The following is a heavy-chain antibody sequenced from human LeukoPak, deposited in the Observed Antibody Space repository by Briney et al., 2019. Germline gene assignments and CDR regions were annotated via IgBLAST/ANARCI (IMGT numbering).Heavy chain of an antibody. CDR1: GGSISSYY. V-gene: IGHV4-59*01. J-gene: IGHJ6*03. CDR2: IYSSGST. Sequence: SETLSLTCTVSGGSISSYYWSWIRQPPGKGLEWIGYIYSSGSTNYNPSLKSRVTISVDTSRNQFSLKLSSVTAADTAMYYCATMFQYYYMDVWGKGTTVTVSS. D-gene: IGHD3-10*02. CDR3: ATMFQYYYMDV.